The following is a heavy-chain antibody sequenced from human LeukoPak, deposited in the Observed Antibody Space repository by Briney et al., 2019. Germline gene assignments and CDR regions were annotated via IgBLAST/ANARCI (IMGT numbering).Heavy chain of an antibody. D-gene: IGHD6-19*01. Sequence: PGGSLRLSCAASGFTFSNYGMHWVRQAPGKGLEWVAVIWYDGSNKYYADSVKGRFTISRDNSKNTLYLQMNSLRAEDTAVYYCARGKGIAVAGTEDYWGQGTLVTVSS. CDR1: GFTFSNYG. V-gene: IGHV3-33*01. CDR2: IWYDGSNK. CDR3: ARGKGIAVAGTEDY. J-gene: IGHJ4*02.